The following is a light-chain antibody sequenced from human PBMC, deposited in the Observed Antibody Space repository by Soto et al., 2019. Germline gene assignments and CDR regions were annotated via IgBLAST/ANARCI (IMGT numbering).Light chain of an antibody. V-gene: IGKV3-11*01. CDR1: QSVSSN. CDR3: QQRSNWPPLT. Sequence: EILLTQSPDTLSLSPGERATLSCRASQSVSSNLAWYQQKPGQAPRLLIYGASTRATGIPARFSGSGSGTDFTLTISSLEPEDFAVYYCQQRSNWPPLTFGGGTKVDIK. CDR2: GAS. J-gene: IGKJ4*01.